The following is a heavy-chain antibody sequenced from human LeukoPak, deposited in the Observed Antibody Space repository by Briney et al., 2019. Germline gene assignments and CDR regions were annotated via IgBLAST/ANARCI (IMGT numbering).Heavy chain of an antibody. CDR2: IHSSGTT. CDR3: GRLNLPAVSGAFEY. Sequence: PSETLSLTCTVSGGSISTYCWSWLRQPAGKGLEWIGRIHSSGTTHYNPSLRSRVTLSIDTSKNQFSLKLSSVTAADTAVYYCGRLNLPAVSGAFEYGGQGTLVTVSS. V-gene: IGHV4-4*07. CDR1: GGSISTYC. J-gene: IGHJ4*02. D-gene: IGHD2-2*01.